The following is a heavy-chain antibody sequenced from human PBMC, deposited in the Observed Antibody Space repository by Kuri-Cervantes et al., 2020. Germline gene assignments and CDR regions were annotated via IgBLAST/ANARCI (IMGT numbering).Heavy chain of an antibody. CDR1: GFTFSTYW. D-gene: IGHD6-19*01. J-gene: IGHJ4*02. Sequence: GESLKISCATSGFTFSTYWIHWVRQVPGKGLEWVSRTNQNGRITNYADSVKGRYTISRDNAKNTLILQMNNLRAEDTAVYYCARDLSGPDDYWGQGTLVTVSS. CDR2: TNQNGRIT. CDR3: ARDLSGPDDY. V-gene: IGHV3-74*01.